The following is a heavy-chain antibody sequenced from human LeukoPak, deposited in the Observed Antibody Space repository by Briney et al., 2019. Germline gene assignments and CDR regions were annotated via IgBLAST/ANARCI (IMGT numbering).Heavy chain of an antibody. J-gene: IGHJ6*03. CDR1: GFTFSSYS. CDR3: ARGPCSSTSCPYYYYYMDV. Sequence: PGGSLRLSCAASGFTFSSYSMNWVRQAPGKGLEWVSSISSSSSYIYYADSVKGRFTISRDNAKNSLYQQMNSLRAEDTAVYYCARGPCSSTSCPYYYYYMDVWGKGTTVTVSS. V-gene: IGHV3-21*01. CDR2: ISSSSSYI. D-gene: IGHD2-2*01.